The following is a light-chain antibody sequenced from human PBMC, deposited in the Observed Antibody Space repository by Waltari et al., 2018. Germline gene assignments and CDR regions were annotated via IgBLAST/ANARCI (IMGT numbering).Light chain of an antibody. Sequence: DIVMTQSPDSLAVSLGERATINCKSSQTVLYSANNKNYLTWYQHKPGQPPKLLISWASIRDSGVPDRVTGSGSGTDFTLTISSLQAEDVAVYYCQQHYTTPWTFGQGTKVEIK. V-gene: IGKV4-1*01. CDR1: QTVLYSANNKNY. CDR3: QQHYTTPWT. CDR2: WAS. J-gene: IGKJ1*01.